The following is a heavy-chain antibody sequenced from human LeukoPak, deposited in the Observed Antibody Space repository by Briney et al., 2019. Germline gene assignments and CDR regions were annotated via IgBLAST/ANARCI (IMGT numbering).Heavy chain of an antibody. J-gene: IGHJ6*03. CDR1: GFTFSNAW. CDR3: ARDPYSGRYGDYYYYYMDV. D-gene: IGHD1-26*01. Sequence: PGGSLRLSCAASGFTFSNAWMSWVRQVPGKGLEWVSSITSSSTYMFYADSVKGRFTISRDNAQNSLYLQINSLRAEDTAVYYCARDPYSGRYGDYYYYYMDVWGKGTTVTISS. V-gene: IGHV3-21*01. CDR2: ITSSSTYM.